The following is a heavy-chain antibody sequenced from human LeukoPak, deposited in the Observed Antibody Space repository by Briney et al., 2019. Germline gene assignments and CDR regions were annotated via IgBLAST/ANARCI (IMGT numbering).Heavy chain of an antibody. Sequence: ASVKLSCKASGYTFTNYGTSWVRQAPGQGLEWMGWIIAYNGDTNYAQKLQGRVTMTTDTSTSTAYMELRSLRSDDTAAYYCARGSNWNDGSNYYYYMDVWGKGTTVTISS. J-gene: IGHJ6*03. V-gene: IGHV1-18*01. CDR3: ARGSNWNDGSNYYYYMDV. CDR1: GYTFTNYG. CDR2: IIAYNGDT. D-gene: IGHD1-1*01.